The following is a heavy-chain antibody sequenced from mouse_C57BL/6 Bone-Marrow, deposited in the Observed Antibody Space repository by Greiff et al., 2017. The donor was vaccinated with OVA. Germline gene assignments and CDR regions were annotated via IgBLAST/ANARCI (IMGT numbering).Heavy chain of an antibody. J-gene: IGHJ3*01. D-gene: IGHD1-1*01. CDR3: AAEGIRYYGSSGFAY. CDR2: INPSSGYT. Sequence: VQRVESGAELAKPGASVKLSCKASGYTFTSYWMHWVKQRPGQGLEWIGYINPSSGYTKYNQKFKDKATLTADKSSSTAYMQLSSLTYEDSAVYYCAAEGIRYYGSSGFAYWGQGTLVTVSA. V-gene: IGHV1-7*01. CDR1: GYTFTSYW.